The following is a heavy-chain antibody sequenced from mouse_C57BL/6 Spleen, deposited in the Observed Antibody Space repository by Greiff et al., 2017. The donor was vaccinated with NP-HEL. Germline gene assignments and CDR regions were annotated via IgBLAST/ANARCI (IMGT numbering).Heavy chain of an antibody. CDR3: ARSYYYGSSFDY. D-gene: IGHD1-1*01. V-gene: IGHV1-47*01. Sequence: VQLQQSGAELVKPFASVKMSCKAPASTCPPTPLSLLTPPPFNILDFLLNFHPSHSCTKYNEKFKGKATLTVEKSSSTVYLELSRLTSDDSAVYYCARSYYYGSSFDYWGQGTTLTVSS. CDR1: ASTCPPTP. J-gene: IGHJ2*01. CDR2: FHPSHSCT.